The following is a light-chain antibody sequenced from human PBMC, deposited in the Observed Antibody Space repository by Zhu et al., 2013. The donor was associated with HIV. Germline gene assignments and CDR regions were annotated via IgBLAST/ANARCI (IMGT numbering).Light chain of an antibody. CDR2: TAS. V-gene: IGKV3-20*01. CDR3: QQYGASPPLT. CDR1: QSVSNNY. J-gene: IGKJ4*01. Sequence: EIVLTQSPGTLSLSPGERATLSCRASQSVSNNYLAWYQQKPGQAPRLLIYTASSRATGIPDRFSGSGSGTDFTLTISRLEPEDFAVYYCQQYGASPPLTFGGGTKVEIK.